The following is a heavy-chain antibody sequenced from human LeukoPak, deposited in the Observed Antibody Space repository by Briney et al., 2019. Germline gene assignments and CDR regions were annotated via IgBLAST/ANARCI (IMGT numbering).Heavy chain of an antibody. CDR1: GFTFSSYS. V-gene: IGHV3-21*01. CDR3: ARDSIVAAAGQGAFDI. D-gene: IGHD6-13*01. Sequence: GGSLRLSCAASGFTFSSYSMNWVRQAPGKGLEWVSSISSSSSYIYYADSVKGRFTISRDNAKNSLYLQMNSLRAEDTAVYYCARDSIVAAAGQGAFDIWGQGTMVTVSS. CDR2: ISSSSSYI. J-gene: IGHJ3*02.